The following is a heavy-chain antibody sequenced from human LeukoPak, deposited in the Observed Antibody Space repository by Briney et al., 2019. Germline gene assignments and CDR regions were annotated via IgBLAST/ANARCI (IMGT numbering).Heavy chain of an antibody. CDR1: GGSFSGYY. J-gene: IGHJ4*02. D-gene: IGHD3-10*01. CDR3: ARHRRYYYGSGSYYY. V-gene: IGHV4-34*01. Sequence: KTSETLSLTCAVYGGSFSGYYWSWIRQPPGKGLEWIGEINHSGSTNYNPSLKSRVTISVDASKHQFSLKLSSVTAADTAVYYCARHRRYYYGSGSYYYWGQGTLVTVSS. CDR2: INHSGST.